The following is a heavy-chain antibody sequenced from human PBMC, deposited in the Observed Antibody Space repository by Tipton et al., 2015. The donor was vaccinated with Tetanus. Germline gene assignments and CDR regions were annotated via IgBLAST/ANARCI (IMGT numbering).Heavy chain of an antibody. V-gene: IGHV4-39*01. CDR3: VRGRGLGAYSFGFEY. CDR1: GGSIDNNNYH. D-gene: IGHD5-18*01. Sequence: TLSLTCSVSGGSIDNNNYHWGWIRQRPGKGLEWIGTVFHSGRPNLNPSLKSRVTMSVDTSKNQFSLRLASVTAADTAVCYCVRGRGLGAYSFGFEYWGRGTHVSVSS. J-gene: IGHJ4*02. CDR2: VFHSGRP.